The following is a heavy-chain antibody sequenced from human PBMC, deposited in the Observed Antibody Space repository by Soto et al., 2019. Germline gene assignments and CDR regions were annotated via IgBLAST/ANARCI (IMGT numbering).Heavy chain of an antibody. CDR3: ARDRLRYNWNDFPYYYYGMDV. CDR2: ISYDGSNK. D-gene: IGHD1-1*01. CDR1: GFTFSSYA. Sequence: QVQLVESGGGVVQPGRSLRLSCAASGFTFSSYAMHWVRQAPGMGLEWVAVISYDGSNKYYADSVKGRFTISRDNSKNTLYLQINSLRAEDTAVYYCARDRLRYNWNDFPYYYYGMDVWGQGTTVTVSS. V-gene: IGHV3-30-3*01. J-gene: IGHJ6*02.